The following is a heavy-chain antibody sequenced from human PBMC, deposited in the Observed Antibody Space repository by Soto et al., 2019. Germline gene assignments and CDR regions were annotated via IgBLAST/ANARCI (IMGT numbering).Heavy chain of an antibody. CDR3: ARNLVGATFDY. J-gene: IGHJ4*02. Sequence: ASVKVSCKASGGTFSSYAISWVRQAPGQGLEWMGGIIPIFGAANYAQKFQGRVTITADKSTSTAYMELSSLRSEDTAVYYCARNLVGATFDYWVQGTLVTVSS. CDR1: GGTFSSYA. V-gene: IGHV1-69*06. CDR2: IIPIFGAA. D-gene: IGHD1-26*01.